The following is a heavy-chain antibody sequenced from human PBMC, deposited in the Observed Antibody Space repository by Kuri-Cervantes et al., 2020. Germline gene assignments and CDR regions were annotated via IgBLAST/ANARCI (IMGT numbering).Heavy chain of an antibody. CDR3: ARDLGDYSNSNWFDP. D-gene: IGHD4-11*01. Sequence: ASVKVSCKASGYTFTGYYMHWVRQAPGQGLEWMGWINTNTGGTKYAQKFQGRVTLTRDTSISTAYMDLSSLRSDDTAVYYCARDLGDYSNSNWFDPWGQGTLVTVSS. V-gene: IGHV1-2*02. CDR2: INTNTGGT. J-gene: IGHJ5*02. CDR1: GYTFTGYY.